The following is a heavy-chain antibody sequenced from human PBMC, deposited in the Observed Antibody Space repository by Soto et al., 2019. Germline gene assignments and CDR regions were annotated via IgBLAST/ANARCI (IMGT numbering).Heavy chain of an antibody. Sequence: AWSLRLSCAASGFTFSDHAMHWVRQAPGKGREWLAIIWNDGSNKFYAGSVKGRFAISRDNSKNTVYLQMSTLSAEDTAVYYCARALFRDLDIYAMDVWGQGTRVTVSS. J-gene: IGHJ6*02. CDR3: ARALFRDLDIYAMDV. CDR1: GFTFSDHA. D-gene: IGHD2-2*03. V-gene: IGHV3-33*01. CDR2: IWNDGSNK.